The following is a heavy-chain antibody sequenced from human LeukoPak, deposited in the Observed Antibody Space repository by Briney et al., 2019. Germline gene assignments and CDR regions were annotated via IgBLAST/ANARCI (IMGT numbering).Heavy chain of an antibody. J-gene: IGHJ4*02. Sequence: ASVTVSCKASGYTFTSYYMHWVRQAPGQGLEWMGIINPSGGSTSYAQKFQGRVTMTRDTSTSTVYMELSSLRSEDTAVYYCAREQPLYYYDSSGQPHWGQGTLVTVSS. CDR2: INPSGGST. CDR3: AREQPLYYYDSSGQPH. V-gene: IGHV1-46*01. CDR1: GYTFTSYY. D-gene: IGHD3-22*01.